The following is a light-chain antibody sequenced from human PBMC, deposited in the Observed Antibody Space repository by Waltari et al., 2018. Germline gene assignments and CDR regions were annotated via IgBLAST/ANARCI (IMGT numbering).Light chain of an antibody. CDR2: GST. CDR3: QSYDRSLSGHVV. J-gene: IGLJ2*01. CDR1: SSNIGVGYD. Sequence: QSGLTQPPSVSGAPGQRVTISCTGSSSNIGVGYDVHWYQQVPGAAPKLLIYGSTNRPSGVPDRFFGSKSGTSASLAITGLQAEDESDYYCQSYDRSLSGHVVFGGGTKLTVL. V-gene: IGLV1-40*01.